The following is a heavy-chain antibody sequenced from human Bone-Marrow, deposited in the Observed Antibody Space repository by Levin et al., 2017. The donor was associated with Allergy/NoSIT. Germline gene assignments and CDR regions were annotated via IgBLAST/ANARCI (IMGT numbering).Heavy chain of an antibody. CDR1: GFTFSHYP. CDR3: AINYDWGTYYFFNY. V-gene: IGHV3-30*04. J-gene: IGHJ4*02. Sequence: SCAASGFTFSHYPMHWVRQAPGKGLEWVTVISYDGKKIHYADSVKGRFTVSRDNSKDTLYLQLSSLRVEDTAIYYCAINYDWGTYYFFNYWGQGALVTVSS. D-gene: IGHD3-10*01. CDR2: ISYDGKKI.